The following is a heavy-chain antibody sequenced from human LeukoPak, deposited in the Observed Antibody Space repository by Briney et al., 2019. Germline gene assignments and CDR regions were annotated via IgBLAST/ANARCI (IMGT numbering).Heavy chain of an antibody. CDR3: ARVWLVTSFDL. CDR1: GFTFSDYY. J-gene: IGHJ4*02. CDR2: ISNGGSTI. D-gene: IGHD5-18*01. Sequence: GGSLRLSCTASGFTFSDYYMSWIRQAPGKGLEWLSHISNGGSTIDYADSVKGRFTISRDNAKHSLYLQMNSLRAEDTAVYYCARVWLVTSFDLWGQGTLVTVSS. V-gene: IGHV3-11*01.